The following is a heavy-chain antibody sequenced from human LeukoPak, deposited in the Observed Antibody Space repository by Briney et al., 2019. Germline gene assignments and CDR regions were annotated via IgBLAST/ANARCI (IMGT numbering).Heavy chain of an antibody. J-gene: IGHJ3*02. CDR3: ARTYSSMRAFDI. CDR1: GGSITSYY. D-gene: IGHD6-13*01. Sequence: SETLSRTCAVSGGSITSYYWSWIRQPPGRGLECIGHIYYSASTTYNPPLNRRLTISVAPSKTQFSLKLSSVPAADTDMYYCARTYSSMRAFDIWGQGTMVTVSS. V-gene: IGHV4-59*08. CDR2: IYYSAST.